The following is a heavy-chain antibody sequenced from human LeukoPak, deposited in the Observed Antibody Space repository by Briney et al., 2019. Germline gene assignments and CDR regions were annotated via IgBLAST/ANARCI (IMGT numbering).Heavy chain of an antibody. CDR3: AEEAHDYGDYGRDAFDI. CDR1: GFTFSSYA. Sequence: GGSLRLSCAASGFTFSSYAMHWVRQAPGKGLEYVSAISSNGGSTYYANSVKGRFTISRDNSKNTLYLQMGSLRAEDMAVYYCAEEAHDYGDYGRDAFDIWGQGTMVTVSS. CDR2: ISSNGGST. V-gene: IGHV3-64*01. D-gene: IGHD4-17*01. J-gene: IGHJ3*02.